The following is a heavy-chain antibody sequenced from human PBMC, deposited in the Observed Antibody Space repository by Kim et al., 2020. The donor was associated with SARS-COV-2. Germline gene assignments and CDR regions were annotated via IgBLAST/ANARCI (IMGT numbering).Heavy chain of an antibody. CDR3: ARVGSGKWFGELLHSDY. J-gene: IGHJ4*02. V-gene: IGHV4-31*03. Sequence: SETLSLTCTVSGGSISSGGHYWSWIRQHPGKGLEWIGYIYYSGSTYYNPSLKSRVTISVDTSKNQFSLKLSSVTAADTAVYYCARVGSGKWFGELLHSDYWGQGTRVTVSS. CDR2: IYYSGST. D-gene: IGHD3-10*01. CDR1: GGSISSGGHY.